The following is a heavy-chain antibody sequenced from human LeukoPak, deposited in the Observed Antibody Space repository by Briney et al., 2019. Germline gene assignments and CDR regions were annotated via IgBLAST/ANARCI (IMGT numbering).Heavy chain of an antibody. CDR2: INPNSGGT. CDR3: AREKSIAVAGTGGDYFDY. Sequence: SVKVFCWASGYIFTSYYMHWVGQAPGQGLEWMGWINPNSGGTNEAQKFQGRVTMTRDTSISTAYMELSRLRSDDTAVYYCAREKSIAVAGTGGDYFDYWGQGTLVTVSS. V-gene: IGHV1-2*02. CDR1: GYIFTSYY. J-gene: IGHJ4*02. D-gene: IGHD6-19*01.